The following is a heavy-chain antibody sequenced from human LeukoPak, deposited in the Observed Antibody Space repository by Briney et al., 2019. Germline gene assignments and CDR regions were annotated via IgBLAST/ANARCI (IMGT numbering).Heavy chain of an antibody. J-gene: IGHJ4*02. CDR2: VSGDGGST. V-gene: IGHV3-43*02. CDR1: GFTFDDYA. Sequence: GGSLRLSCAASGFTFDDYAMHWVRQAPGKGLEWVSLVSGDGGSTYYADSVKGRFTISRDNSKNSLYLQMNSLRTEDTGLYYCAKEDDFWSGYYGYWGQGTLVTVSS. D-gene: IGHD3-3*01. CDR3: AKEDDFWSGYYGY.